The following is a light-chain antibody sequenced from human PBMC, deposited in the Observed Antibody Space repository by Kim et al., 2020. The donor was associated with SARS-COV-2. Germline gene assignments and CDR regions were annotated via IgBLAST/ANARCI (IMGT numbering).Light chain of an antibody. V-gene: IGKV1-8*01. CDR1: QGITNF. CDR3: QQYFTYPYT. Sequence: IRLTQSPSSLSASTRDRVTITCRASQGITNFLAWYQQKPGRAPKLLIYAASTLHSGVPSRFSGSGSGTDFTLTISSLQSEDFATYYCQQYFTYPYTFGQGTKLEI. CDR2: AAS. J-gene: IGKJ2*01.